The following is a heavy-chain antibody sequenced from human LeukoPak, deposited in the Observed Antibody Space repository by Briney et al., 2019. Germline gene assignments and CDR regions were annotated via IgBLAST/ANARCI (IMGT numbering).Heavy chain of an antibody. D-gene: IGHD2-15*01. CDR1: GGSISSYY. J-gene: IGHJ4*02. V-gene: IGHV4-59*08. Sequence: SETLSLTCTVSGGSISSYYWSWIRQPPGKGLEWIGYIYYSGSTNYNPSLKSRVTISVETSKNQFSLKLSSVTAADTAVYYCASGGYCSGGSCYSNSRNHFDYWGQGTLVTVSS. CDR2: IYYSGST. CDR3: ASGGYCSGGSCYSNSRNHFDY.